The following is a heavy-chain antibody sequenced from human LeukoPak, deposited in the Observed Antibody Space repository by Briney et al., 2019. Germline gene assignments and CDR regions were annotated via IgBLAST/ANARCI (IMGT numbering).Heavy chain of an antibody. CDR2: IYYSGST. CDR3: ARQGRIAARYFDY. J-gene: IGHJ4*02. CDR1: GGSMIDHY. D-gene: IGHD6-6*01. Sequence: SETLSLTCTVSGGSMIDHYWSWVRQPPGKGLEWIGSIYYSGSTYYNPSLKSRVTISVDTSKNQFSLKLSSVTAADTAVYYCARQGRIAARYFDYWGQGTLVTVSS. V-gene: IGHV4-59*05.